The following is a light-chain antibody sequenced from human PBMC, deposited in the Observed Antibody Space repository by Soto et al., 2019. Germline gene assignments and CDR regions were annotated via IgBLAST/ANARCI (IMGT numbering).Light chain of an antibody. Sequence: DIVMTQSPDSLAVSLGERATNNCKYRQRVLYRSDNKNYLAWYQQNPGQPPKLLIYWASKRESEVPDRCSGSGRGTDFTPTTSSLQAEDVAVYYWQQDYTTPSFGGGTKVEIK. CDR1: QRVLYRSDNKNY. CDR2: WAS. V-gene: IGKV4-1*01. CDR3: QQDYTTPS. J-gene: IGKJ4*01.